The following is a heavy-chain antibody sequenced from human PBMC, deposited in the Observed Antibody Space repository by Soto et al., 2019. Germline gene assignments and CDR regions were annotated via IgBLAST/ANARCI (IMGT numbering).Heavy chain of an antibody. CDR2: IYYSGST. V-gene: IGHV4-59*08. D-gene: IGHD5-12*01. CDR3: ARQEGGVATIYYYYYGMDV. Sequence: PSETLSLTCTVSGGSISSYYWSWIRQPPGKGLEWIGYIYYSGSTNYNPSLKSRVTISVDTSKNQFSLKLSSVTAADTAVYYCARQEGGVATIYYYYYGMDVWGQGTTVTVSS. J-gene: IGHJ6*02. CDR1: GGSISSYY.